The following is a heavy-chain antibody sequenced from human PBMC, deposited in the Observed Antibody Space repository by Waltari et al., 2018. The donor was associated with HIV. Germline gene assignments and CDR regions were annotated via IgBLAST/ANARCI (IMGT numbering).Heavy chain of an antibody. J-gene: IGHJ4*02. CDR1: GFSYNTYW. Sequence: EVPLVQSGGGLVQPGGSLTVACADSGFSYNTYWMIWIRQAPGTGSEGGANIKGDGSDKYVGDALEGVFATSRDNAKNSVYLQMNSLGAEDTAVYYCARFFLGRPKLDFDYWGQGTLVTVSS. V-gene: IGHV3-7*01. D-gene: IGHD3-3*01. CDR2: IKGDGSDK. CDR3: ARFFLGRPKLDFDY.